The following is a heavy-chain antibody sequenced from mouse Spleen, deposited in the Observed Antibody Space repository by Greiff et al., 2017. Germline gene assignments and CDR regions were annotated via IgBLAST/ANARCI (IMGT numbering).Heavy chain of an antibody. CDR2: INPNNGGT. CDR3: AIRYGSSYFDC. CDR1: GYTFTDYY. D-gene: IGHD1-1*01. Sequence: VQLQQSGPELVKPGASVKISCKASGYTFTDYYMNWVKQSHGKSLEWIGDINPNNGGTSYNQKFKGKATLTVDKSSSTAYMELLSLTSEDSAVYYCAIRYGSSYFDCRGRSNTRTRSS. J-gene: IGHJ2*01. V-gene: IGHV1-26*01.